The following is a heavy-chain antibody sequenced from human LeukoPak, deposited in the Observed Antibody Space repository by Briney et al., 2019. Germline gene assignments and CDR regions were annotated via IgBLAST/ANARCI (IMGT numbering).Heavy chain of an antibody. Sequence: GRSLRLSCAASGFTFSSYGMHWVRQAPGKGLEWVAVIWYDGSNKYYADSVKGRFTISKDNSKNTLYLQMNSLRAEDTAVCYCGTYGGPGGHIEYWGQGTLVTVSS. CDR1: GFTFSSYG. CDR3: GTYGGPGGHIEY. D-gene: IGHD4-23*01. CDR2: IWYDGSNK. V-gene: IGHV3-33*01. J-gene: IGHJ4*02.